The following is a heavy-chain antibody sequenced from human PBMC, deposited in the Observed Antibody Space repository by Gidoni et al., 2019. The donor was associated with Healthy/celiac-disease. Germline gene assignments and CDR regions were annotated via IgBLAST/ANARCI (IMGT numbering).Heavy chain of an antibody. J-gene: IGHJ6*02. CDR2: INHSGST. CDR1: GGSFSGYY. D-gene: IGHD3-10*01. V-gene: IGHV4-34*01. CDR3: ARQRRGHGSYYYGMDV. Sequence: QVQLQQWGAGLLKPSETLSLTCAVYGGSFSGYYWSWIRQPPGKGLEWIGEINHSGSTNYNPSLKSRVTISVDTSKNQFSLKLSSVTAADTAVYYCARQRRGHGSYYYGMDVWGQGTTVTVSS.